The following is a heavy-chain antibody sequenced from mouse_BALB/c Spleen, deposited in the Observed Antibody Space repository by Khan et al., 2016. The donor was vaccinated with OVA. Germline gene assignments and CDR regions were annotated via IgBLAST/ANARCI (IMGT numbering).Heavy chain of an antibody. CDR2: VSSGGSYT. J-gene: IGHJ2*01. Sequence: EVELVESGGGLVRPGGSLKLSCAASGFTFNNYAMSWVRQTPEKRLEWVATVSSGGSYTYYPDSVKGRFTISRDNADNTLGLQMSNLRSEETAKYYCARQGGIYDGPFDYWGQGTTLTVSS. CDR3: ARQGGIYDGPFDY. CDR1: GFTFNNYA. D-gene: IGHD2-3*01. V-gene: IGHV5-9-3*01.